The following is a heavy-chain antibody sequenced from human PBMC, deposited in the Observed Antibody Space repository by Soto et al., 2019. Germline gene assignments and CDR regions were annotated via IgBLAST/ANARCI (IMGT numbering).Heavy chain of an antibody. CDR2: MSGSSGST. D-gene: IGHD6-6*01. Sequence: GGSLRLSCVVSGFTFSNYAMTWVRQAPGKGLGWVSAMSGSSGSTYYADSVKGRFTISRDNSKNTLYLQMNSLRAEDTAVYYCAKGGHLVLYGLDVWGQGTTVTVSS. CDR3: AKGGHLVLYGLDV. CDR1: GFTFSNYA. J-gene: IGHJ6*02. V-gene: IGHV3-23*01.